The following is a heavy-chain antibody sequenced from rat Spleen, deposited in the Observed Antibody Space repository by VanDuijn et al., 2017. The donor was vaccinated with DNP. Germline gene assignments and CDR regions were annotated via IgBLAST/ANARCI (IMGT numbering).Heavy chain of an antibody. V-gene: IGHV3-1*01. CDR1: GYSITSHY. Sequence: EVQLQESGPGLVKPSQSLSLTCSVTGYSITSHYWGWIRKFPGNKMEWVGHISYSGSTSYNPSPKSRFSIARDTSKNQFFLQLNSVTTEDTATYYCARLRLEWELRAMDAWGQGTSVTVSS. J-gene: IGHJ4*01. CDR2: ISYSGST. D-gene: IGHD1-1*01. CDR3: ARLRLEWELRAMDA.